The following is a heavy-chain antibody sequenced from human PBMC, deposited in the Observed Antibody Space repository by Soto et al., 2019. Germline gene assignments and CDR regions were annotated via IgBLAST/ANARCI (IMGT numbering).Heavy chain of an antibody. CDR1: GGSVSSVGYY. CDR2: SSYAVSP. Sequence: TPSLTRTVSGGSVSSVGYYWSWILHHPGKGLEWVGFSSYAVSPYYNPSLRSRVTISLDTSKNLFSLKLSSVTAADTAVYYCAGDFDYGRNSRPSARWGEGTLVPGS. V-gene: IGHV4-31*03. J-gene: IGHJ4*02. CDR3: AGDFDYGRNSRPSAR. D-gene: IGHD4-17*01.